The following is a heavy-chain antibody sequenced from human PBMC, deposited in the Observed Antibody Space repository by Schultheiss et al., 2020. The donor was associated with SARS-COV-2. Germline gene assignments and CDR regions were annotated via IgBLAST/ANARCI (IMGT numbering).Heavy chain of an antibody. J-gene: IGHJ4*02. V-gene: IGHV6-1*01. D-gene: IGHD3-22*01. Sequence: SQTLSLTCAISGDSVSSNSAAWNWIRQSPSRGFEWLGRTYYRSKWYNDYAVSVKSRITINPDTSKNQFSLQLNSVTPEDTAVYYCARGPSEYYDGSGYYYVFDYWGQGTLVTVSS. CDR2: TYYRSKWYN. CDR3: ARGPSEYYDGSGYYYVFDY. CDR1: GDSVSSNSAA.